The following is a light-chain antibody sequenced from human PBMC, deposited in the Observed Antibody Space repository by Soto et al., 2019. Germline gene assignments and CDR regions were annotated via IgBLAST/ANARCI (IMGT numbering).Light chain of an antibody. J-gene: IGLJ1*01. V-gene: IGLV2-11*01. CDR3: CSYAGSYTYV. CDR2: DVS. CDR1: SSDVGGYNY. Sequence: QSALTQPRSVSGSPGQSVTISCTGTSSDVGGYNYVSWYQHHPGKAPKVMIYDVSKRPPGVPDRFSGSKSGNTASLTISGLQAEDEADYYCCSYAGSYTYVFGTGTKVTVL.